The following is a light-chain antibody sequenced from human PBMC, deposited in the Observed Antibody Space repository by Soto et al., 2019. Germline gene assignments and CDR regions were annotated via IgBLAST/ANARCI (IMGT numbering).Light chain of an antibody. J-gene: IGLJ1*01. Sequence: QSALTQPASVSGSPGQSITISCTGTSRDVGAYNSVSWYQQYPGKAPKLMMYEVSNRPSGVSDRFSGSKSGNTASLTISGLQTGDEAVYYCSSYTSSSTYVFGTGTKLTVL. V-gene: IGLV2-14*01. CDR3: SSYTSSSTYV. CDR1: SRDVGAYNS. CDR2: EVS.